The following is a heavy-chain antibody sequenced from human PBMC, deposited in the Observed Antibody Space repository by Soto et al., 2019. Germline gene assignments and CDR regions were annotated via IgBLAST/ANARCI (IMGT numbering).Heavy chain of an antibody. J-gene: IGHJ2*01. D-gene: IGHD6-13*01. V-gene: IGHV1-18*01. CDR2: ISAYNGNT. CDR1: GYTFTNYD. CDR3: ARVPPYSSSWYFDL. Sequence: QVQLVQSGAEVKKPGASVKVSRKASGYTFTNYDINWVRQAPGQGLKWMGWISAYNGNTNYAQKLQGRVTMTTDTSTSTAYMELRSLRSDDTAVYYCARVPPYSSSWYFDLWGRGTLVTVSS.